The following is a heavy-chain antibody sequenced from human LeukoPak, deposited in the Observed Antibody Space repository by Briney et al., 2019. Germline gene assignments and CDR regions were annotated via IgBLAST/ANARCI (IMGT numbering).Heavy chain of an antibody. CDR1: GGSIRNYY. V-gene: IGHV4-4*07. Sequence: SETLSLTCTVSGGSIRNYYWNWIRQPAGKGLEWIGRIYTSGSTYYNPSLKSRVTISVDTSKNRSSLKLNSVTASDTAVYYCARGRRHCNSTSCYQEDYWGQGTLVTVSS. CDR3: ARGRRHCNSTSCYQEDY. J-gene: IGHJ4*02. CDR2: IYTSGST. D-gene: IGHD2/OR15-2a*01.